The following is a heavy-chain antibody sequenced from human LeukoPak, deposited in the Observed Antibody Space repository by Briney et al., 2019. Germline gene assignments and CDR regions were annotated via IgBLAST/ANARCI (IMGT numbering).Heavy chain of an antibody. D-gene: IGHD2-21*02. J-gene: IGHJ4*02. V-gene: IGHV3-13*01. Sequence: GGSLRLSCAASGFTFSSYDMHWVRLATGKGLEWVSGISSGGDTYYPASVKGRFTISRDNSKNTLYLQMNSLRAEDTAVYYCARDPCGGDCWVDYWGQGTLVTVSS. CDR2: ISSGGDT. CDR1: GFTFSSYD. CDR3: ARDPCGGDCWVDY.